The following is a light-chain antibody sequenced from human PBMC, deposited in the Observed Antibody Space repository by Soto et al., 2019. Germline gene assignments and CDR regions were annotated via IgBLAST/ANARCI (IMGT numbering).Light chain of an antibody. CDR3: QHYNVWPSWT. CDR2: GAI. CDR1: QNVRRN. Sequence: EIVMTQSPATLSVSPEDRVTLSCRASQNVRRNIAWYPQKSGQAPSLLIFGAITRATGIPARFSGSGSGTEFTLTINSLQSEDSAIYYCQHYNVWPSWTFGQGTKV. V-gene: IGKV3-15*01. J-gene: IGKJ1*01.